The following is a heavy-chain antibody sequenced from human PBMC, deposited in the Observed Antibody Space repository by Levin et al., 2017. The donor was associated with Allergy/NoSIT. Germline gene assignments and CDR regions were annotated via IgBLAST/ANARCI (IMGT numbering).Heavy chain of an antibody. D-gene: IGHD3-10*01. CDR1: GYTFNAYY. V-gene: IGHV1-46*02. Sequence: ASVKVSCKAFGYTFNAYYMHWVRQAPGQGLEWMGIINPSDVSASYAQQFQGRVTMTMDTSTSTVYLELSSLTSEDTAVYYCARAGVAPTGSGGTLTYYYYMDVWGKGTTVTVSS. J-gene: IGHJ6*03. CDR2: INPSDVSA. CDR3: ARAGVAPTGSGGTLTYYYYMDV.